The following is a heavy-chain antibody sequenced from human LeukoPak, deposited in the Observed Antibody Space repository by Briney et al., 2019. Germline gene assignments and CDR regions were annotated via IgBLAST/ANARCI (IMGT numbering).Heavy chain of an antibody. Sequence: PSETLSLTCSVSDASINGYFWNWARQTPEKGLEWIGYVSHTGATTSNPTLKSRVSITIDTSKSQISLTMTSVTAADSALYYCARDRRGSFYTFDLWGPGTIVSVS. CDR1: DASINGYF. CDR3: ARDRRGSFYTFDL. J-gene: IGHJ3*01. CDR2: VSHTGAT. D-gene: IGHD1-26*01. V-gene: IGHV4-59*01.